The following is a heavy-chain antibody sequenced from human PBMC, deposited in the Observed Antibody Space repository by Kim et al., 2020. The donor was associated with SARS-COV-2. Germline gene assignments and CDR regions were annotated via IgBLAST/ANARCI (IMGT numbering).Heavy chain of an antibody. Sequence: GESLKISCKGSGYSFTSYWIGWVRQMPGKGLEWMGIIYPGDSDTRYSPSFQGQVTISADKSISTAYLQWSSLKASDTAMYYCARQLAYYDSSGTNAFDIWGQGTMVTVSS. CDR1: GYSFTSYW. V-gene: IGHV5-51*01. CDR3: ARQLAYYDSSGTNAFDI. D-gene: IGHD3-22*01. J-gene: IGHJ3*02. CDR2: IYPGDSDT.